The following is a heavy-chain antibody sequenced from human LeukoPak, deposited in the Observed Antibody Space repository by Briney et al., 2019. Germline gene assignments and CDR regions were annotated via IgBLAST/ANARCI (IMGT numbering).Heavy chain of an antibody. CDR1: GGSISSYY. CDR2: IYYSGST. CDR3: ARHTSYGHFDY. Sequence: PSETLSLTCTVSGGSISSYYWNWIRQPPEKGLEWIGYIYYSGSTNYNPSLKSRVTISVDTSKNQFSLKLSSVTAADTAVYYCARHTSYGHFDYWGQGTLVTASS. J-gene: IGHJ4*02. V-gene: IGHV4-59*08. D-gene: IGHD3-10*01.